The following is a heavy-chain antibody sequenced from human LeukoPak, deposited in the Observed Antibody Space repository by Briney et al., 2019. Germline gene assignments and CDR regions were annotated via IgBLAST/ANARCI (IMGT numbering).Heavy chain of an antibody. CDR3: ARGIQLWSTNAFDI. V-gene: IGHV4-34*01. CDR1: GGSFSGYY. Sequence: SETLSLTCAVYGGSFSGYYWSWIRQPPGKGLEWIGEINRSGSTNYNPSLKSRVTISVDTSKSQFSLKLSSVTAADTAVYYCARGIQLWSTNAFDIWGQGTMVTVSS. D-gene: IGHD5-18*01. CDR2: INRSGST. J-gene: IGHJ3*02.